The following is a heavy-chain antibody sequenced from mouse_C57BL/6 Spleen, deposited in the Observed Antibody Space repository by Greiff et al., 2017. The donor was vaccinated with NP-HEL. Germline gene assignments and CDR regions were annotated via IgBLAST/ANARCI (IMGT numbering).Heavy chain of an antibody. CDR1: GYSFTGYY. Sequence: EVKLQQSGPELVKPGASVKISCKASGYSFTGYYMHWVKQSSEKSLEWIGEINPSTGGTSYNQKFKGKATLTVDKSSSTAYMQLKSLTSEDSAVYYCATLDGYSPFAYWGQGTLVTVSA. J-gene: IGHJ3*01. CDR2: INPSTGGT. CDR3: ATLDGYSPFAY. V-gene: IGHV1-43*01. D-gene: IGHD2-3*01.